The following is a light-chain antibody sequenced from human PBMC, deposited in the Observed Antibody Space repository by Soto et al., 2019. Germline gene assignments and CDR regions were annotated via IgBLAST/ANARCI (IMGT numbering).Light chain of an antibody. CDR3: QQYDNWWT. V-gene: IGKV3-15*01. J-gene: IGKJ1*01. Sequence: EVVLTQSPGTLSLSPGERATLSCRASQSVSSNLAWYQQKPGQAPRVLIYAASTRATGIPDRFSGSGSGTEFTLTISSLHSEDFGVYYCQQYDNWWTFGQGTKVDNK. CDR2: AAS. CDR1: QSVSSN.